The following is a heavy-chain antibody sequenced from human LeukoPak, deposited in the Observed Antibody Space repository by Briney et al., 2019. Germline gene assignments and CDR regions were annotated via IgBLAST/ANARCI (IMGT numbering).Heavy chain of an antibody. Sequence: ASVKVSCRASGGTFSSYAINWVRQAPGQGLEWMGGIIPIFGTANYAQKFQGRVTITADKSTSTAYMELSSLRSEDTAVYYCARVDTAMEQLFDYWGQGTLVTVSS. J-gene: IGHJ4*02. V-gene: IGHV1-69*06. CDR2: IIPIFGTA. D-gene: IGHD5-18*01. CDR3: ARVDTAMEQLFDY. CDR1: GGTFSSYA.